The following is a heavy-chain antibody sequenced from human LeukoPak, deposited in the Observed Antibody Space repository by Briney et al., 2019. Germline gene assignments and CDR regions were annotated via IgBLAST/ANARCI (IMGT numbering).Heavy chain of an antibody. CDR3: AKALVGSYYATDY. Sequence: PGGSLRLSCAASGFTFSSYAMSWVRQAPGKGLEWVSAISGSGGSTYYADSVKGRFTISRDNSKNTLYLQMNGLRAEDTAVYYCAKALVGSYYATDYWGQGTLVTVSS. J-gene: IGHJ4*02. V-gene: IGHV3-23*01. CDR1: GFTFSSYA. D-gene: IGHD1-26*01. CDR2: ISGSGGST.